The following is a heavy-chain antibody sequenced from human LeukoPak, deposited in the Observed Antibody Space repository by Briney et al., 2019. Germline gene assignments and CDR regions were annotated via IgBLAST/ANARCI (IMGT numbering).Heavy chain of an antibody. CDR3: AKDILWFGEPQHYYGLDV. CDR1: GFTFDDYA. D-gene: IGHD3-10*01. J-gene: IGHJ6*02. V-gene: IGHV3-43D*03. CDR2: ISWDGGST. Sequence: GGSLRLSCAASGFTFDDYAMYWVRQPPGKGLEWVSLISWDGGSTYYADSVKGRFIISRDNSKNFLYLQMNSLRTEDTALYYCAKDILWFGEPQHYYGLDVWGLGTTVTVSS.